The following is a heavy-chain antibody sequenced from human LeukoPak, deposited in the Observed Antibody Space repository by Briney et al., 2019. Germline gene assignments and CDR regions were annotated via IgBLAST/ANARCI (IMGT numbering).Heavy chain of an antibody. CDR3: ARGITGNYDSSGYYYYYYYMDV. J-gene: IGHJ6*03. V-gene: IGHV1-8*01. D-gene: IGHD3-22*01. Sequence: ASVKVSCKASGYTFGTYDFNWVRQATGQGLEWMGWMNPKSGNTGYAQKFQGRVTITRNTSISTAYMELGSLRSEDTAVYYCARGITGNYDSSGYYYYYYYMDVWGKGTTVTVSS. CDR2: MNPKSGNT. CDR1: GYTFGTYD.